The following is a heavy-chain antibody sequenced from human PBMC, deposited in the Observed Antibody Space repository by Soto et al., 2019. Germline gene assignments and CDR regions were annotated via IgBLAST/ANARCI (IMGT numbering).Heavy chain of an antibody. D-gene: IGHD3-22*01. V-gene: IGHV3-33*01. CDR2: IWSDGSRK. J-gene: IGHJ3*02. Sequence: QVQLVESGGGVVQPGRSLRLSCAASGFTFSDYDMHWVRQAPGKGLEWVAVIWSDGSRKYYAESVQGRFTVSRDNSMNTLYLQMNSVRAEDTAVYYCATGHDSSGYYAFHMWGQGTMVTVSS. CDR1: GFTFSDYD. CDR3: ATGHDSSGYYAFHM.